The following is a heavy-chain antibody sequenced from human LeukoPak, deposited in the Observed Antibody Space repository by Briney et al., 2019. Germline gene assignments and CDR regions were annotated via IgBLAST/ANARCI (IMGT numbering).Heavy chain of an antibody. J-gene: IGHJ4*02. Sequence: SETLSLTCAVYGGSFSGYYWSWSRQPPRKGLEWSWEINHSVSTNYNPSLKSRVTISVAPSKNPSSLKLSSVTAAATAVYYCARGRVPVYYDSSGYGRNFDYWGQGTLVTVSS. CDR1: GGSFSGYY. CDR3: ARGRVPVYYDSSGYGRNFDY. CDR2: INHSVST. D-gene: IGHD3-22*01. V-gene: IGHV4-34*01.